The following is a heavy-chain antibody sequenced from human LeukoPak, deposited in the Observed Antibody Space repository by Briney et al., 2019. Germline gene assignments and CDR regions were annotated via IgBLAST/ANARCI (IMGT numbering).Heavy chain of an antibody. J-gene: IGHJ4*02. CDR3: AREQGDYDSSGYYRFADY. Sequence: ASVKVSCKASGYTFTSYGISWVRQAPGQGLEWMGWMSDYNGNTNYAQKLQGRVTMTTDTSTSTAYMELRSLRSDDTAVYYCAREQGDYDSSGYYRFADYWGQGTLVTVSS. CDR2: MSDYNGNT. D-gene: IGHD3-22*01. V-gene: IGHV1-18*01. CDR1: GYTFTSYG.